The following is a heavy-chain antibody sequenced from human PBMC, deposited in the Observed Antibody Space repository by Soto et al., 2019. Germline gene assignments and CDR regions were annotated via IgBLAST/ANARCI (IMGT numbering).Heavy chain of an antibody. D-gene: IGHD3-22*01. V-gene: IGHV1-46*01. Sequence: ASVKVSCKASGYTLTSYYMHWVRQAPGQGLEWMGIINPSGGDTSYAQKFQGRVTMTRDTSTSTVYMELSGLRSEDTAVYYCARDLTLVETYYYDRSRYYFDYWGQGTLVTVPS. CDR3: ARDLTLVETYYYDRSRYYFDY. J-gene: IGHJ4*02. CDR1: GYTLTSYY. CDR2: INPSGGDT.